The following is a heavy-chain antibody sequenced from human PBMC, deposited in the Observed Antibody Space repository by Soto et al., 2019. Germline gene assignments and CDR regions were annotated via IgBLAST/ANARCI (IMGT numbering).Heavy chain of an antibody. CDR1: AGSITSGDYY. V-gene: IGHV4-30-4*01. CDR3: ARVDRWLRYGMDV. CDR2: IYYSGCT. D-gene: IGHD5-12*01. J-gene: IGHJ6*02. Sequence: TRSLTCTVSAGSITSGDYYWSWIRQPPGKGLEWIGYIYYSGCTYYNPSLKSRVTISVDTSKNQFSLKLSSVTAADTSVYYCARVDRWLRYGMDVWGQGTTVTVSS.